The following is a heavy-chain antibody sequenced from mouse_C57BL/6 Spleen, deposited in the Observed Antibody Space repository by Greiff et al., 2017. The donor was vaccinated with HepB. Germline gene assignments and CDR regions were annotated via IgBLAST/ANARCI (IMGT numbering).Heavy chain of an antibody. D-gene: IGHD1-1*01. J-gene: IGHJ1*03. V-gene: IGHV5-6*01. Sequence: EVNLVESGGDLVKPGGSLNLSCAASGFTFSSYGMSWVRQTPDKRLEWVATISSGGSYTYYPDSVKGRFTISRDNAKNTLYLQMSSLKSEDTAMYSCASQGTTVVATCYFDVWGTGTTVTVSS. CDR3: ASQGTTVVATCYFDV. CDR2: ISSGGSYT. CDR1: GFTFSSYG.